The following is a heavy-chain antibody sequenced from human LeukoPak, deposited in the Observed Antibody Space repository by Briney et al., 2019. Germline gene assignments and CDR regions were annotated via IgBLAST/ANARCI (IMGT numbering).Heavy chain of an antibody. J-gene: IGHJ4*02. Sequence: NPSETLSLTCTVSGGSISSSSYYWGWIRQPPGQGLEWIGSIYYSGSTYYNPSLKSRVTISVDTSKNQFSLKLSSVTAADTAVYYCARFVEYSSSSVRAPRYYFDYWGQGTLVTVSS. CDR1: GGSISSSSYY. CDR2: IYYSGST. V-gene: IGHV4-39*01. CDR3: ARFVEYSSSSVRAPRYYFDY. D-gene: IGHD6-6*01.